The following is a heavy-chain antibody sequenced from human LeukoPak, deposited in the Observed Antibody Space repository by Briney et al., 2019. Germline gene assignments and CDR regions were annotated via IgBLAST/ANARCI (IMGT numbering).Heavy chain of an antibody. Sequence: ASVKVSCKASGGTFSSYAISWVRQAPGQGLEWMGRIIPILGIANYAQKFQGRVTITADKSTSTAYMELSSLRSEDTAVCYCASQKIVVGSFDYWGQGTLVTVSS. D-gene: IGHD3-22*01. CDR1: GGTFSSYA. J-gene: IGHJ4*02. CDR3: ASQKIVVGSFDY. CDR2: IIPILGIA. V-gene: IGHV1-69*04.